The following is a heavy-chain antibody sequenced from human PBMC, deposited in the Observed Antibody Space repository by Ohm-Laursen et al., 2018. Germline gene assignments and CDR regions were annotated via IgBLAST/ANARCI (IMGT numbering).Heavy chain of an antibody. CDR2: IRSEGFGATI. CDR1: GFTFSSYS. V-gene: IGHV3-49*04. D-gene: IGHD3-22*01. CDR3: TRDGTYYYDSSGYYYVGAYYYGMDV. Sequence: SLRLSCAASGFTFSSYSMNWVRQAPGKGLEWIGFIRSEGFGATIEYAASMKGRFIISRDDSKSTAYLQMNSLKTEDTAVYFCTRDGTYYYDSSGYYYVGAYYYGMDVWGQGTTVTVSS. J-gene: IGHJ6*02.